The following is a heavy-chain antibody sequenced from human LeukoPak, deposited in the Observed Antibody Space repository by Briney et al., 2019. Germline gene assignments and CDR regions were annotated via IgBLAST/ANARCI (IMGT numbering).Heavy chain of an antibody. CDR3: ARDRIAVAGGIDY. Sequence: SGTLSLTCGVSGGSISGSYWWSWVRQPPGKGLEWIGEIYHSGSTNYNPSLKSRVTISVDKSKNQFSLKLSSVTAADTAVYYCARDRIAVAGGIDYWGQGTLVTVSS. J-gene: IGHJ4*02. CDR1: GGSISGSYW. D-gene: IGHD6-19*01. CDR2: IYHSGST. V-gene: IGHV4-4*02.